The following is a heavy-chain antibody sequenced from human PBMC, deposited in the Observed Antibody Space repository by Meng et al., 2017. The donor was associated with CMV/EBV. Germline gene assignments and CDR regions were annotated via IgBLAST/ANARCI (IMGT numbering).Heavy chain of an antibody. CDR1: GGSISSSSYY. Sequence: GSLRLSCTVSGGSISSSSYYWGWIRQPPGKGLEWIGSIYYSGSTYYNPSLKSRVTISVDTSKNQFSLKLSSVTAADTAVYYCARDDPVVPAATFFDYWGQGTLDTVSS. V-gene: IGHV4-39*07. CDR3: ARDDPVVPAATFFDY. CDR2: IYYSGST. D-gene: IGHD2-2*01. J-gene: IGHJ4*02.